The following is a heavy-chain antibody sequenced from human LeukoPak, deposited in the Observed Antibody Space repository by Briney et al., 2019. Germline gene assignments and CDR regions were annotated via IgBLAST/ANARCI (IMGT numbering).Heavy chain of an antibody. CDR3: ARGAGAYHYYMDV. Sequence: ASVKVSCKTSGYTFVGYYMYWVRQAPGQGLEWMGWINPSSGGTNYAQKFQGRVTMTRDTSITTAYMELSRLRSDDTAVYYCARGAGAYHYYMDVWGKGTTVTVSS. D-gene: IGHD6-25*01. V-gene: IGHV1-2*02. J-gene: IGHJ6*03. CDR1: GYTFVGYY. CDR2: INPSSGGT.